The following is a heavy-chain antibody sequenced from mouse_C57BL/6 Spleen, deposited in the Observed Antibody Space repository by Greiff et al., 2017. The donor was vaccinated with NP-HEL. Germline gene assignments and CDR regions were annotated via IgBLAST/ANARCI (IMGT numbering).Heavy chain of an antibody. CDR2: IYPGDGDT. Sequence: VKLMESGPELVKPGASVKISCKASGYAFSSSWMNWVKQRPGKGLEWIGRIYPGDGDTNYNGKFKGKATLTADKSSSTAYMQLSSLTSEDSSVYFCARYTTVGFAYWGQGTLVTVSA. CDR1: GYAFSSSW. J-gene: IGHJ3*01. D-gene: IGHD1-1*01. CDR3: ARYTTVGFAY. V-gene: IGHV1-82*01.